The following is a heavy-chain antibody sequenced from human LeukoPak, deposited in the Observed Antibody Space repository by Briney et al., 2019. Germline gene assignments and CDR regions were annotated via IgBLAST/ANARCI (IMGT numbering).Heavy chain of an antibody. J-gene: IGHJ3*02. CDR2: IGAFNGNT. Sequence: ASVKVSCKASGYTFTSYGISWVRQAPGQGLEWMGWIGAFNGNTNYAQKVQGRVTMTTDTSTSTAYMELRSLRSDDTAVYYCARVGYSESYSLDDAFDIWGQGTMVTVPS. CDR3: ARVGYSESYSLDDAFDI. CDR1: GYTFTSYG. D-gene: IGHD1-26*01. V-gene: IGHV1-18*01.